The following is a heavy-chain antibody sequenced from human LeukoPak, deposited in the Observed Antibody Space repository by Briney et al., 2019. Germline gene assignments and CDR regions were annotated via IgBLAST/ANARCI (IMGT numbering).Heavy chain of an antibody. CDR1: GYTFTSYD. Sequence: ASVKVSCKASGYTFTSYDINWVRQATGQGLEWMGWMNPNSGNTGYAQKFQGRVTITRNTSISTAYMELSSLRSEDTAVYYCARYGEGCSSTSCSSGGFDYWGQGTLVTVSS. J-gene: IGHJ4*02. V-gene: IGHV1-8*01. CDR3: ARYGEGCSSTSCSSGGFDY. CDR2: MNPNSGNT. D-gene: IGHD2-2*01.